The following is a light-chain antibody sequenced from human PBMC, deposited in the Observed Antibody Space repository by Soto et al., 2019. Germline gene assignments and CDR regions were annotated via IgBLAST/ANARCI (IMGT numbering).Light chain of an antibody. J-gene: IGKJ4*01. CDR3: QQYNDWPIT. CDR1: RSFASSY. Sequence: EVVLTQSPGTLSLSPGERATLSCRASRSFASSYLAWYQQKPGQAPRLLIFAASIRATGVSDRFSGSGSGTDFTLIISSLKSADCAVYYCQQYNDWPITFGGGTTVAIK. CDR2: AAS. V-gene: IGKV3-20*01.